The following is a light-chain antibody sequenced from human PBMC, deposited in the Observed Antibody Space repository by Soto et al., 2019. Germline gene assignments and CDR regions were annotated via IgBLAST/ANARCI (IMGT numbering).Light chain of an antibody. V-gene: IGKV1-39*01. CDR2: GAS. CDR1: QSISSY. Sequence: DIQMTQSPSSLSPSVGDRVTITCRASQSISSYLNWYQQKPGKAPKLLIYGASSLQSGVPSRFSGSGSGTDFTLTISSLQPEDFATYYCQQSYSTPITLGPGTKVDIK. CDR3: QQSYSTPIT. J-gene: IGKJ3*01.